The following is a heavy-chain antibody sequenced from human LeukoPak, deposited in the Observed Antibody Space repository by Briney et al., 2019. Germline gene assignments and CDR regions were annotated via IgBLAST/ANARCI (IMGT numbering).Heavy chain of an antibody. D-gene: IGHD4-17*01. J-gene: IGHJ4*02. CDR1: GFIVSSNY. Sequence: GGSLRLSCAASGFIVSSNYMTWVRQAPGKGLEWVSVIYSGGSTYYADSVKGRFTISRDNYKNTLYLQMNSLRTEDTAVYYCARDDVTTTFDYWGQGTLVTVSS. V-gene: IGHV3-66*02. CDR2: IYSGGST. CDR3: ARDDVTTTFDY.